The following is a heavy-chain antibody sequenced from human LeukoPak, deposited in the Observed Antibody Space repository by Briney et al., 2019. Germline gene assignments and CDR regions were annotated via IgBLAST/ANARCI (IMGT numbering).Heavy chain of an antibody. CDR2: ISSSGSTI. CDR3: ARDWDDIVGATTRYYYGMDV. D-gene: IGHD1-26*01. J-gene: IGHJ6*02. V-gene: IGHV3-48*03. Sequence: PGGSLRLSCAASGFTFNSYEMNWVRQAPGKGLEWVSYISSSGSTIYYADSVKGRFTISRDNAKNSPYLQMNSLRAEDTAVYYCARDWDDIVGATTRYYYGMDVWGQGTTVTVSS. CDR1: GFTFNSYE.